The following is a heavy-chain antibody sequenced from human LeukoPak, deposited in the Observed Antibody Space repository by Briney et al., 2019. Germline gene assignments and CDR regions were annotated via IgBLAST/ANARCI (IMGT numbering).Heavy chain of an antibody. J-gene: IGHJ4*02. V-gene: IGHV1-2*02. CDR1: GYTFAAYY. D-gene: IGHD4-11*01. CDR3: ARLEGTTATRGD. Sequence: GASVKVSCKASGYTFAAYYVHWMRQAPGQGLEWMGFIKPNSGGTLYAQMFQGRVTMTRDTSISTAYMELSRLTSDDTAVYYCARLEGTTATRGDWGQGTLVTVS. CDR2: IKPNSGGT.